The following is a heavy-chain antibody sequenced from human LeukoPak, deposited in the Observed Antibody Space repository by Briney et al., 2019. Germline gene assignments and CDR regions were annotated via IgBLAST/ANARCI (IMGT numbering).Heavy chain of an antibody. CDR1: GFTFSSYG. Sequence: SGGSLRLSCAASGFTFSSYGMHWVRQAPGEGLGWVAVIWYDGSNKYYADSVKGRFTISRDNSKNTLYLQMNSLRAEDTAVYYCATGEVMGYWGQGTLVTVSS. J-gene: IGHJ4*02. CDR2: IWYDGSNK. CDR3: ATGEVMGY. V-gene: IGHV3-30*02. D-gene: IGHD3-10*01.